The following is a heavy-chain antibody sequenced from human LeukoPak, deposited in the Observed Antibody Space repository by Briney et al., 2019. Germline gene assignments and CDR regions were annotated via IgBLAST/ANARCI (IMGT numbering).Heavy chain of an antibody. Sequence: SETLSLTCTVSGGSISSYYWSWIRQPPGKGLGWIGYIYYSGSTNYNPSLKSRVTISVDTSKNQFSLKLSSVTAADTAVYYCARGGSGSGSSTTPYYYYYGMDVWGQGTTVTVSS. CDR2: IYYSGST. J-gene: IGHJ6*02. CDR3: ARGGSGSGSSTTPYYYYYGMDV. D-gene: IGHD1-26*01. V-gene: IGHV4-59*01. CDR1: GGSISSYY.